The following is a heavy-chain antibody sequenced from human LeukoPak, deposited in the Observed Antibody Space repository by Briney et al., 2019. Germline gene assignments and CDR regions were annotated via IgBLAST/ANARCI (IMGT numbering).Heavy chain of an antibody. CDR1: GFTFGDYA. J-gene: IGHJ3*02. V-gene: IGHV3-49*05. D-gene: IGHD3-10*01. CDR2: IRRKAYGGTT. CDR3: TRSLLWFGELPSNDAFDI. Sequence: KPGGSLRLSCTASGFTFGDYAMSWFRQAPGKGLEWVGFIRRKAYGGTTEYAASVKGRFTISRDDSKSIAYLQMNSLKTEDTTVYYCTRSLLWFGELPSNDAFDIWGQGTMVTVSS.